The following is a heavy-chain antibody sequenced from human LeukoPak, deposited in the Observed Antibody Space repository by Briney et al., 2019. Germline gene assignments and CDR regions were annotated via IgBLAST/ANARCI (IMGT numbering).Heavy chain of an antibody. CDR3: ARGGDWGSYYY. D-gene: IGHD3-16*01. CDR1: GGSFSGYY. CDR2: INHSGST. V-gene: IGHV4-34*01. J-gene: IGHJ4*02. Sequence: SETLSLTCAVYGGSFSGYYWSWIRQPPGKGLEWIGEINHSGSTNYNPSLKSRVTISVDTSKNQFSLKLSSVTAADTAVYYCARGGDWGSYYYWGQGTLVTVSS.